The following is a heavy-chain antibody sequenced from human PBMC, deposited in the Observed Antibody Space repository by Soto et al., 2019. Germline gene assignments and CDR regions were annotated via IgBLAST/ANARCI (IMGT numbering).Heavy chain of an antibody. CDR1: GFNFGNYA. CDR3: AKDKGGTPYYIDS. CDR2: INWNSDKV. V-gene: IGHV3-9*01. Sequence: EVLLVESGGGLVQPGRSLRLSCAVSGFNFGNYAMHWVRQAPGKGLEWVAAINWNSDKVAYAGSVLGRFTIFRDSAKNSPHLQMNDLTTEDTAFYYCAKDKGGTPYYIDSWGQGILVTVSS. D-gene: IGHD6-25*01. J-gene: IGHJ4*02.